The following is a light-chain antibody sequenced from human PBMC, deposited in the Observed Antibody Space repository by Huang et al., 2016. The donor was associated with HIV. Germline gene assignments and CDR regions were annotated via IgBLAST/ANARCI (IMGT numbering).Light chain of an antibody. CDR2: AAS. CDR3: QQSSSAPLT. CDR1: QSISTF. V-gene: IGKV1-39*01. J-gene: IGKJ4*01. Sequence: DIQMTQSPSSLSASVGDRVTITCRASQSISTFLNWYQQRPGTAPKLLIHAASRLQSVVPSRFSGTGSGTHFTLTISSLQPEDFATYYCQQSSSAPLTFGGGTKVEIK.